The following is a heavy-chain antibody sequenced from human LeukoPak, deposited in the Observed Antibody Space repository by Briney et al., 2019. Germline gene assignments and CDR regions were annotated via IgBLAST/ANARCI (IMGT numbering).Heavy chain of an antibody. CDR3: ARDPRGGYYDSSGYYYDAFDI. J-gene: IGHJ3*02. D-gene: IGHD3-22*01. CDR2: IYHSGST. CDR1: GYSISSGYY. Sequence: SETLSLTCTVSGYSISSGYYWGWIRQPPGKGLEWIGSIYHSGSTYYNPSLKSRVTISVDTSKNQFSLKLSSVTAADTAVYYCARDPRGGYYDSSGYYYDAFDIWGQGTMVTVSS. V-gene: IGHV4-38-2*02.